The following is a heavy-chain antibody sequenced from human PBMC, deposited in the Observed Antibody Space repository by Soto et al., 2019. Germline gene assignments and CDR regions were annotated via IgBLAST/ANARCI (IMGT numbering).Heavy chain of an antibody. CDR2: IIPIFGTA. CDR3: ASMLYYYDSSGTYDY. Sequence: GAPVKVSCKASGGTMSRDAISWVRQAPEKGLEWMGGIIPIFGTANYAQKFQGRVTITADKSTSTAYMELSSLRSEDTAVYYSASMLYYYDSSGTYDYWGQGTLVTVSS. V-gene: IGHV1-69*06. D-gene: IGHD3-22*01. CDR1: GGTMSRDA. J-gene: IGHJ4*02.